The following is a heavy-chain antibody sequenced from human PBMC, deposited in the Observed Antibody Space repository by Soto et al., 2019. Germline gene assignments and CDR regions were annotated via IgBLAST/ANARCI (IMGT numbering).Heavy chain of an antibody. Sequence: SETLSLTCTVSGGSISSSSYYWGWIRQPPGKGLEWIGSIYYSGSTYYNPSLKSRVTISVDTSKNQFSLKLSSVTAADTAVYYCARHVKATIGRWGQGTLVTVSS. CDR1: GGSISSSSYY. D-gene: IGHD5-12*01. CDR3: ARHVKATIGR. J-gene: IGHJ4*02. CDR2: IYYSGST. V-gene: IGHV4-39*01.